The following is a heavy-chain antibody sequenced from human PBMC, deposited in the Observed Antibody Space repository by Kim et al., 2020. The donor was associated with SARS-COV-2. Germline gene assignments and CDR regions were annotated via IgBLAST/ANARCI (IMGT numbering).Heavy chain of an antibody. J-gene: IGHJ3*02. Sequence: ASVKVSCKASGYTFTGYYMHWVRQAPGQGLEWMGWINPNSGGTNYAQKFQGRVTMTRDTSISTAYMELSRLRSDDTAVYYCARTPLYNWNVLGYAFDIWGQGTMVTVSS. V-gene: IGHV1-2*02. CDR3: ARTPLYNWNVLGYAFDI. CDR2: INPNSGGT. D-gene: IGHD1-1*01. CDR1: GYTFTGYY.